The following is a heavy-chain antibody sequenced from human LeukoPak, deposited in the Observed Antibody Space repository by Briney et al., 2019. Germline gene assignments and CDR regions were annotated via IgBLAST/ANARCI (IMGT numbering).Heavy chain of an antibody. J-gene: IGHJ5*02. V-gene: IGHV4-39*07. CDR1: SGSISTSNYY. CDR3: AIKFYGGWFDP. D-gene: IGHD4-23*01. CDR2: IFYSGST. Sequence: SETLSLTCTVSSGSISTSNYYWGWVRQPPGKALEWIGNIFYSGSTYYSASLKSRVTISLDTSRNQFSLKLSSVTAADTAVYYCAIKFYGGWFDPWGQGTLVTVSS.